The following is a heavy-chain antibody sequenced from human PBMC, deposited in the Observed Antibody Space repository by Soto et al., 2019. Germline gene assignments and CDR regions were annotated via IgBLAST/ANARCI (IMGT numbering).Heavy chain of an antibody. J-gene: IGHJ5*02. CDR3: AKDRPVKARSGSLSS. CDR2: ISHDGSNK. CDR1: GFIFSNYG. V-gene: IGHV3-30*18. Sequence: GGSLRLSCATSGFIFSNYGMHWVRQAPGKGLEWVALISHDGSNKYYSDSVNGRFTISRDNSKSTLYLQMNSLRTEDTAVYYCAKDRPVKARSGSLSSWGQGTLVTVSS. D-gene: IGHD1-26*01.